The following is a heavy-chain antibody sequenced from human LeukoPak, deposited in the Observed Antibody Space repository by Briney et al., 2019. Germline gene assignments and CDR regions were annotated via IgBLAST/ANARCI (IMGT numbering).Heavy chain of an antibody. CDR3: AKDRTTVTIFDY. CDR2: INPNNGDT. Sequence: ASVKVSCKASGFTFTGYYIHWVRQAPGQGLEWMGWINPNNGDTNYAQKFQGRATMTTDTSINTVYMELNRLRSDDTAVYFCAKDRTTVTIFDYWGQGTLVTVSS. V-gene: IGHV1-2*02. D-gene: IGHD4-17*01. J-gene: IGHJ4*02. CDR1: GFTFTGYY.